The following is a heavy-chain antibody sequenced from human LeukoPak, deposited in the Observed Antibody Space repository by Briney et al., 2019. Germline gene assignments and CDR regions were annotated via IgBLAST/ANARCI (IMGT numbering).Heavy chain of an antibody. V-gene: IGHV4-39*02. CDR3: ARLPILGVVDY. CDR2: IYYGGLT. Sequence: SETLFLTCSVSGGSINTRSYYWGWIRQPPGKGLEWIGSIYYGGLTYYNPSLKSRVTLPADTSRNHFFLKVNSVTAADTSVYYCARLPILGVVDYWGQGILVTVSS. J-gene: IGHJ4*02. D-gene: IGHD1-26*01. CDR1: GGSINTRSYY.